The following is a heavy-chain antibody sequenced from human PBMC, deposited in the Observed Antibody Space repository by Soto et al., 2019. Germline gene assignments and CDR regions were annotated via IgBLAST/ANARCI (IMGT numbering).Heavy chain of an antibody. D-gene: IGHD3-9*01. CDR2: TSYDGSSK. CDR3: AKEGSDYDILTGSGYYSMDV. CDR1: GFTFSSYG. J-gene: IGHJ6*02. Sequence: QVQLVESGGGVVQPGRSLRLSCAASGFTFSSYGMHWVRQAPGKGLEWVAVTSYDGSSKYYADSVKGRFTISRDNSKNTLYLQMNSLRAEDTAVYYCAKEGSDYDILTGSGYYSMDVWGQGTTVTVSS. V-gene: IGHV3-30*18.